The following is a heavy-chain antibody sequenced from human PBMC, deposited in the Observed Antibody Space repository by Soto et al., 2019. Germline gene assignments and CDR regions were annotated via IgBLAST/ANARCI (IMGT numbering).Heavy chain of an antibody. Sequence: PGGSLRLSCAASGFTFSVHSMNWFRRAPVEGLEWVSYISSTSSARYYADSVRGRFTISRDNAKYSLYLQMNSLTDEDTAVYYCARDSDIYYGMDVWGQGTTVTVSS. D-gene: IGHD3-9*01. V-gene: IGHV3-48*02. CDR3: ARDSDIYYGMDV. J-gene: IGHJ6*02. CDR1: GFTFSVHS. CDR2: ISSTSSAR.